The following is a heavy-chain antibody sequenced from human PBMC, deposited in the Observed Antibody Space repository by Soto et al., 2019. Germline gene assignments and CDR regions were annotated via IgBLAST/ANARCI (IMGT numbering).Heavy chain of an antibody. D-gene: IGHD3-9*01. CDR1: GFTFTNHA. J-gene: IGHJ4*02. Sequence: GGSLRLSCAASGFTFTNHAMTWVRQAPGKGLQWVATVDSSGAAPFYAESVKGRFSISRDNSKSTLYLQMNNLRVEDTAVYFCAKWEVFVTGHLPIQSSLVSWGQGTLVTVSS. CDR2: VDSSGAAP. V-gene: IGHV3-23*01. CDR3: AKWEVFVTGHLPIQSSLVS.